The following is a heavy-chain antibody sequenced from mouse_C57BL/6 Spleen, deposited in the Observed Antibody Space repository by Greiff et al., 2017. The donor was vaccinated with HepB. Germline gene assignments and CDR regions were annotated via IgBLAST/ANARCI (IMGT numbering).Heavy chain of an antibody. CDR3: ARWGGKLSYWYFDV. J-gene: IGHJ1*03. CDR1: GYSITSDY. Sequence: EVQLQQSGPGLAKPSQTLSLTCSVTGYSITSDYWNWIWKFPGNKLEYMGYISYSGSTYYNPSLKSRISITRDTSKNQYYLQLNSVTTEDTATYYCARWGGKLSYWYFDVWGTGTTVTVSS. V-gene: IGHV3-8*01. CDR2: ISYSGST.